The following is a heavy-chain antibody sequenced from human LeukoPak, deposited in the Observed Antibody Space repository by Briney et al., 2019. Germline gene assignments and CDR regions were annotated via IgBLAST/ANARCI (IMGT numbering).Heavy chain of an antibody. Sequence: GGALRLSCAASGFTFSSNAMTWVRQAPGKGLEWFSAIHGSDDNTHYADSVKGRFTISKDKSKNTLYLQMNSLRADDTAVYYCAKDLLRWSFDYWGQGTLVTVSS. CDR2: IHGSDDNT. CDR1: GFTFSSNA. V-gene: IGHV3-23*01. CDR3: AKDLLRWSFDY. J-gene: IGHJ4*02. D-gene: IGHD4-23*01.